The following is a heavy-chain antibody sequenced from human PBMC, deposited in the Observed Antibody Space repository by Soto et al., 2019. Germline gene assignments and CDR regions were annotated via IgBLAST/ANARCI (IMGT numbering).Heavy chain of an antibody. CDR1: GFSFSAYG. V-gene: IGHV3-30*18. CDR2: ISNDGRNT. Sequence: QVQMVESGGGVVQPGRSLRLSCAASGFSFSAYGLHWVRQAPGKGLEWLAVISNDGRNTYYADSVKGRFTISRDNSKDTLFPQMNSLRGEDTAIYYSAKVIRADSTSSNFYYYSAMDVWGQGTTVTVSS. D-gene: IGHD6-6*01. CDR3: AKVIRADSTSSNFYYYSAMDV. J-gene: IGHJ6*02.